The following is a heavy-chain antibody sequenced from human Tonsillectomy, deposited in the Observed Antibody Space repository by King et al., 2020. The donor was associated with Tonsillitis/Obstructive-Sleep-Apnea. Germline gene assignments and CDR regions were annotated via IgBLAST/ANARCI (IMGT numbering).Heavy chain of an antibody. D-gene: IGHD6-19*01. V-gene: IGHV1-69*01. CDR1: GGTFSTYA. CDR2: IIPIFGTP. Sequence: QLVQSGAEVKKPGSSVKVSCKASGGTFSTYAISWVRQAPGQGLEWMGGIIPIFGTPNYAQKFQGRATITADESTSTAYMELTSLRSEDTARDYCARVLSGMLRIAVAGPFDYWGQGTLVTVSS. J-gene: IGHJ4*02. CDR3: ARVLSGMLRIAVAGPFDY.